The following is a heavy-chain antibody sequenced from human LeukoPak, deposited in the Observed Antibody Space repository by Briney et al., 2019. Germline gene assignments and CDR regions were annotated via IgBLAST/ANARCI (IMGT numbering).Heavy chain of an antibody. V-gene: IGHV1-69*06. CDR3: ARELRGYNRLRTYYYYMDV. Sequence: ASVKVSCKASGGTFSSYAISWVRQAPGQGLEWMGGIIPIFGTANYAQKFQGRVTITADKSTSTAYMELSNLRSEDTAVYYCARELRGYNRLRTYYYYMDVWGKGTTVTVSS. D-gene: IGHD5-24*01. CDR1: GGTFSSYA. J-gene: IGHJ6*03. CDR2: IIPIFGTA.